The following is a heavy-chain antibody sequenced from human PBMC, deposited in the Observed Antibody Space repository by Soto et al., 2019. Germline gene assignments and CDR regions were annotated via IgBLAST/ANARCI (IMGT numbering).Heavy chain of an antibody. CDR1: GYTFTGYY. CDR3: ARNDYGNYDDALDI. J-gene: IGHJ3*02. Sequence: ASVKVSCKASGYTFTGYYMHWVRQAPGQGLEWMGWINPNSGGTNYAQKFQGWVTMTRDTSISTAYMELRSLRSDDTAVYYCARNDYGNYDDALDIWGQGTMVTVSS. CDR2: INPNSGGT. V-gene: IGHV1-2*04. D-gene: IGHD4-17*01.